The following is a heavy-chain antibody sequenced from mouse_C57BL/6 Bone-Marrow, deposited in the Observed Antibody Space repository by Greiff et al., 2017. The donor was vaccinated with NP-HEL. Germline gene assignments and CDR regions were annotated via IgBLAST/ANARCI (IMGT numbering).Heavy chain of an antibody. V-gene: IGHV1-15*01. D-gene: IGHD1-1*01. CDR2: IDPETGGT. CDR3: TTTVVADY. J-gene: IGHJ2*01. Sequence: QVQLQQSGAELVRPGASVTLSCTASGYTFTDYEMHWVKQTPVHGLEWIGAIDPETGGTAYNQKFKGKAILTADKSSSTSYMELRSLTSEDAAVYYCTTTVVADYWGQGTTLTVSS. CDR1: GYTFTDYE.